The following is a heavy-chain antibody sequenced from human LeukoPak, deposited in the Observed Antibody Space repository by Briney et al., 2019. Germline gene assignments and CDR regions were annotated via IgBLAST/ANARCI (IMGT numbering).Heavy chain of an antibody. Sequence: GASVKVSCKASGGTFSSYAISWVRQAPGQGLEWMGRIIPIRGIANYAQKFQGRVTITADKSTSTAYMELSSLRSEDTAVYYCARALGYSRSHDYYGMDVWGQGTTVTVSS. D-gene: IGHD4-4*01. V-gene: IGHV1-69*04. CDR1: GGTFSSYA. J-gene: IGHJ6*02. CDR3: ARALGYSRSHDYYGMDV. CDR2: IIPIRGIA.